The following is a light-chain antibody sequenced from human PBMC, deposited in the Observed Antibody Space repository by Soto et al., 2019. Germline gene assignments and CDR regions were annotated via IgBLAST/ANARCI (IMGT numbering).Light chain of an antibody. Sequence: QSALTQPPSVSGAPGQRVTISCTGSSSNIGAGYDVHWYQQLPGTAPKLLIHGNSNRPSGVPDRFSGSKSGTSASLAITGLQAEDEADYYCQSYDSSLSVHYVFGTGTKVTVL. V-gene: IGLV1-40*01. J-gene: IGLJ1*01. CDR3: QSYDSSLSVHYV. CDR2: GNS. CDR1: SSNIGAGYD.